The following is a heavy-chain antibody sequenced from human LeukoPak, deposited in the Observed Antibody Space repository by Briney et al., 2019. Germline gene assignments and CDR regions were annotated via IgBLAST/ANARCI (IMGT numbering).Heavy chain of an antibody. CDR3: ARETNLLLRGSAFDI. D-gene: IGHD1-26*01. J-gene: IGHJ3*02. CDR2: ISSSSSYI. Sequence: GGTLRLSCAASGFTFSSYGMSWVRQAPGKGLEWVSSISSSSSYIYYADSVRGRFTISRDNAKNSLYLQMNSLRAEDTAVYYCARETNLLLRGSAFDIWGQGTMVTVSS. CDR1: GFTFSSYG. V-gene: IGHV3-21*01.